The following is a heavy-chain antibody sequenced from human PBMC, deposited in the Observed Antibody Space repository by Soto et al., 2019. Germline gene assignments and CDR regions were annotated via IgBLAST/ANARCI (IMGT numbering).Heavy chain of an antibody. CDR2: IITIFGTA. CDR1: GGTFSSYA. V-gene: IGHV1-69*01. Sequence: QVQLVQSGAEVKKPGSSVKVSCKASGGTFSSYAISWVRQAPGQGLEWMGGIITIFGTANYAQKFQGRVTITADESTSTAYMELSSLRSEDTAVYYCAREALVPAARDYYGMDVWGQGTTVTVSS. J-gene: IGHJ6*02. D-gene: IGHD2-2*01. CDR3: AREALVPAARDYYGMDV.